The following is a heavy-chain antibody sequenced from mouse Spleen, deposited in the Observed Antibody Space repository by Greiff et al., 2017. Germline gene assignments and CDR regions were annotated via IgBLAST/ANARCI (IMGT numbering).Heavy chain of an antibody. CDR1: GFTFSSYA. CDR3: ARQETARATSFDY. CDR2: ISSGGGNT. V-gene: IGHV5-9-3*01. Sequence: EVHLVESGGGLVKLGGSLKLSCAASGFTFSSYAMSWVRQTPEKRLEWVATISSGGGNTYYPDSVKGRFTISRDNAKNTLYLQMSSLKSEDTAMYYCARQETARATSFDYWGQGTTLTVSS. J-gene: IGHJ2*01. D-gene: IGHD3-2*01.